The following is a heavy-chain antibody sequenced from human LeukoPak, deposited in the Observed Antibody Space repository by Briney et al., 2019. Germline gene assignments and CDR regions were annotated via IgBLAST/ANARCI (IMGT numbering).Heavy chain of an antibody. J-gene: IGHJ4*02. CDR2: IIPILGIA. D-gene: IGHD6-13*01. CDR3: ARETRGSYSSSWNDY. V-gene: IGHV1-69*04. Sequence: SVKVSCKASGGTFSSYAISWVRQAPGQGLEWMGRIIPILGIANYAQKFQGRVTITADKSTSTAYMELGNLRSEDTAVYYCARETRGSYSSSWNDYWGQGTLVTVSS. CDR1: GGTFSSYA.